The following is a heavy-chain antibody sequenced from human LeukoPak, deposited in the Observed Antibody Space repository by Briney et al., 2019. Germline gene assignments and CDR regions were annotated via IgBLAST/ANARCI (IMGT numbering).Heavy chain of an antibody. J-gene: IGHJ4*01. CDR3: ARDAQRGFDYSNSLKY. D-gene: IGHD4-11*01. Sequence: GGSLRLSCAASGFTYSHYGMHWVRQAPGKGLEWVAVIWSDGSNRFYAGSVEGRFTISRDNSQNTLFLQMNSLRAEDTAMYYCARDAQRGFDYSNSLKYWGHGTLVTVSS. CDR2: IWSDGSNR. CDR1: GFTYSHYG. V-gene: IGHV3-33*01.